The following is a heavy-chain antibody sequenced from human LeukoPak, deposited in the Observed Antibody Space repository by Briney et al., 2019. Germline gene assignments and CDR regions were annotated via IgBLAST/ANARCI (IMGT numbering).Heavy chain of an antibody. D-gene: IGHD3-10*01. J-gene: IGHJ3*02. Sequence: PGGSLRLSCAASGFTVSSNYMSWVRQAPGKGLEWVSVIYSGGSTYYADSVKGRFTISRDNSKNTLYLQMNSLRAEDTAVYYCARATYYYGSEYAFDIWGQGTMVTVSS. CDR3: ARATYYYGSEYAFDI. CDR2: IYSGGST. CDR1: GFTVSSNY. V-gene: IGHV3-53*01.